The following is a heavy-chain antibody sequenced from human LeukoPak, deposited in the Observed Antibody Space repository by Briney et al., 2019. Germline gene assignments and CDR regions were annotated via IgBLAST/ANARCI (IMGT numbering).Heavy chain of an antibody. J-gene: IGHJ4*02. CDR1: GYTFTSYY. CDR3: ARLGAKSGARKADYGDDFDY. CDR2: INPSGGST. V-gene: IGHV1-46*01. D-gene: IGHD4-17*01. Sequence: GASVKVSCKASGYTFTSYYMHWVRQAPGQGLEWMGIINPSGGSTSYAQKFQGRVTMTRDMSTSTVYMELSSLRSEDTAVYYCARLGAKSGARKADYGDDFDYWGQGTLVTVSS.